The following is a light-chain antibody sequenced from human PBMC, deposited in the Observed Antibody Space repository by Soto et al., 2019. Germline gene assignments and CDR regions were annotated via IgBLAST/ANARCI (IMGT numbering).Light chain of an antibody. CDR1: SSDVGGYNY. J-gene: IGLJ1*01. CDR3: CSYAGSYTYV. CDR2: DVN. Sequence: QSVLTQPRSVSGSPGQSVTISCTGTSSDVGGYNYVSWYQQHPGKAPKLIIYDVNRRHSGVPDRFSGSRSGNTASLTISGLQAEDEADYYCCSYAGSYTYVFGTGTKVTVL. V-gene: IGLV2-11*01.